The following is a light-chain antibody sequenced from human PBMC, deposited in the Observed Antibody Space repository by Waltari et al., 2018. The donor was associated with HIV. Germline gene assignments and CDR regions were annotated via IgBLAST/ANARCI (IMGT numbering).Light chain of an antibody. Sequence: SYELTQPSSVSVSPRQTASITSSGDILAKKDARRFQQKPGNAPLLVIYKDNARPSGIPERFSGSSSGTTVTLTISGAQVEDEADYYCYSATDNNAVFGGGTKLTVL. CDR2: KDN. V-gene: IGLV3-27*01. CDR1: ILAKKD. CDR3: YSATDNNAV. J-gene: IGLJ3*02.